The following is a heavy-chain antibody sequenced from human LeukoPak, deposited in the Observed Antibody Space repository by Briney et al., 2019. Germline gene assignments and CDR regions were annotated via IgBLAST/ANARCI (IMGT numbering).Heavy chain of an antibody. CDR3: ARYHCSSTSCYTGEYGMDV. CDR2: ISSNSGTI. CDR1: GFTFTDYY. V-gene: IGHV3-11*01. J-gene: IGHJ6*02. Sequence: GGSLRLSCAASGFTFTDYYMRWIRQAPGKGLEWVSYISSNSGTIYYADYVKGRFTISRDNAKNSLYLQMNRLRAEDTAVYYCARYHCSSTSCYTGEYGMDVWGQGTTVTVSS. D-gene: IGHD2-2*02.